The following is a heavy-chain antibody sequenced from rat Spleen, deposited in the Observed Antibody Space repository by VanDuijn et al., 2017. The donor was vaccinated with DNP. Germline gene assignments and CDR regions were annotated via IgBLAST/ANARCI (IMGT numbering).Heavy chain of an antibody. CDR3: ARPHYNNQGGFAY. CDR2: ITGGSRTT. D-gene: IGHD1-10*01. J-gene: IGHJ3*01. V-gene: IGHV5-31*01. Sequence: EVQLVESGGDLVQPGGSLKLSCVASGFTFNYYWMAWIRQVPGKGLEWIASITGGSRTTSYPDSVRGRFTISRDNTKTTLYLQMDSLRSEDTATYYCARPHYNNQGGFAYWGQGTLVTVSS. CDR1: GFTFNYYW.